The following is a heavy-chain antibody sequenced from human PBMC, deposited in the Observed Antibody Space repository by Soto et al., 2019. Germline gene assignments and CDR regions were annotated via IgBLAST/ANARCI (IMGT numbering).Heavy chain of an antibody. Sequence: GGSLRLSCAASGFTFSSYAMHWVRQAPGKGLEWVAVISYDGSNKYYADSVKGRFTISRDNSKNTLYLQMNSLRAEDTAVYYCASSDLPLYLSSFDYWGQGTLVTVSS. CDR2: ISYDGSNK. D-gene: IGHD6-6*01. CDR1: GFTFSSYA. V-gene: IGHV3-30-3*01. J-gene: IGHJ4*02. CDR3: ASSDLPLYLSSFDY.